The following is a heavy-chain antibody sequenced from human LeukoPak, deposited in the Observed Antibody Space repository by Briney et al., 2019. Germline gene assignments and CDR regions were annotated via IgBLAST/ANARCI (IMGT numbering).Heavy chain of an antibody. J-gene: IGHJ4*02. D-gene: IGHD6-19*01. CDR1: GYTFTSYA. Sequence: ASVRVSCKASGYTFTSYAMHWVRQAPGQRLEWMGWINAGNGNTKYSQKFQGRVTITRDTSASTAYMELSSLRSEDTAVYYCARPAVAGTFDYWGQGTLVTVSS. CDR3: ARPAVAGTFDY. CDR2: INAGNGNT. V-gene: IGHV1-3*01.